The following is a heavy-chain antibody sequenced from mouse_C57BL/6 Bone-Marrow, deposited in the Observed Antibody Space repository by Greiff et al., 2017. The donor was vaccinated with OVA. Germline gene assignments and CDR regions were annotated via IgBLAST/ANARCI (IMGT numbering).Heavy chain of an antibody. CDR1: GYAFSSYW. J-gene: IGHJ3*01. CDR3: ARDYYGYDERVWFAY. Sequence: QVQLKESGAELVKPGASVKISCKASGYAFSSYWMNWVKQRPGKGLEWIGQIYPGDGDTNYNGKFKGKATLTADKSSSTAYMQLSSLTSEDSAVYFCARDYYGYDERVWFAYWGQGTLVTVSA. V-gene: IGHV1-80*01. CDR2: IYPGDGDT. D-gene: IGHD2-2*01.